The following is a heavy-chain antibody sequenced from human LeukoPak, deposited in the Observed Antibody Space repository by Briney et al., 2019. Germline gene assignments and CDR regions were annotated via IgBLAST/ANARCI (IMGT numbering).Heavy chain of an antibody. J-gene: IGHJ4*02. D-gene: IGHD3-10*01. CDR1: GFTFDDYG. V-gene: IGHV3-20*04. CDR3: AKDRDTYKYGSGSYGPGFDY. Sequence: GGSLRLSCAASGFTFDDYGMSWVRQAPGKGLEWVSGINWNGGSTGYADSVKGRFTISRDNAKNSLYLQMNSLRAEDTAVYYCAKDRDTYKYGSGSYGPGFDYWGQGTLVTVSS. CDR2: INWNGGST.